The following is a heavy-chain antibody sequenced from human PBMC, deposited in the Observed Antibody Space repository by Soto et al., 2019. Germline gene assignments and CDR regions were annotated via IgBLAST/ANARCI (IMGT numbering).Heavy chain of an antibody. CDR2: SSNSGTFS. CDR3: ARAGDNYNRLDY. J-gene: IGHJ4*02. D-gene: IGHD1-1*01. V-gene: IGHV3-11*06. Sequence: GGSLRLSCAGSGFSFSDYYIGWIRQAPGKGLEWISDSSNSGTFSSYADSVKGRFSISRDNTKNLLYLQMNSLRAEDTAVYYCARAGDNYNRLDYWGQGTPVTVSS. CDR1: GFSFSDYY.